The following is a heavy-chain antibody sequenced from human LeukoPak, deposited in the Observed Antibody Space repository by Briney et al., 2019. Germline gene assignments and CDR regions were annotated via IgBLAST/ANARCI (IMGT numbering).Heavy chain of an antibody. J-gene: IGHJ6*02. D-gene: IGHD3-10*01. CDR2: IIPILGIA. CDR1: GGTFSSYA. CDR3: ARDAITMVRGAPNYYYGMDV. Sequence: SVKVSCKASGGTFSSYAISWVRQAPGQGLEWMGRIIPILGIANYAQKFQGRVTITADKSTSTAYMELSSLRSEDTAVYYCARDAITMVRGAPNYYYGMDVWGQGTTVTVSS. V-gene: IGHV1-69*04.